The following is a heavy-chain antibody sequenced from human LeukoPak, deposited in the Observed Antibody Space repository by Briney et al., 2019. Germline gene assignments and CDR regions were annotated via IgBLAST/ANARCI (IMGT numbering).Heavy chain of an antibody. D-gene: IGHD5-12*01. CDR2: MYTSGST. V-gene: IGHV4-61*02. Sequence: SETLSLTCTVSGGSISSGSYYWSWIRQPAGKGLEWIGRMYTSGSTKCNPSLKSRVTISVDTSKNQFSLKLSSVTAADTAVYYCARERYGGYRWFDPWGQGTLVTVSS. CDR3: ARERYGGYRWFDP. J-gene: IGHJ5*02. CDR1: GGSISSGSYY.